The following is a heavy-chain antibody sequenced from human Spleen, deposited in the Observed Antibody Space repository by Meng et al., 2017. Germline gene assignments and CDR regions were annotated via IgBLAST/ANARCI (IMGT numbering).Heavy chain of an antibody. CDR2: SSWNRGSI. CDR1: GSNFADSA. V-gene: IGHV3-9*01. CDR3: ARVFFRRGVTLGPGDY. D-gene: IGHD3-16*01. Sequence: GRSRRPPGTALGSNFADSAIHWVRQAPGKGLGWVSGSSWNRGSIDYADSVKGRFTISRDNAKNSLYLQMNSLRAEDTAVYYCARVFFRRGVTLGPGDYWGQGTLVTVSS. J-gene: IGHJ4*02.